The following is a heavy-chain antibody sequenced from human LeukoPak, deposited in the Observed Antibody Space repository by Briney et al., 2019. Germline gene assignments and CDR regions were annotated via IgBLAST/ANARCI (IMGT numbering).Heavy chain of an antibody. CDR1: GGSISSSSYY. J-gene: IGHJ4*02. Sequence: SETLSLTCTVSGGSISSSSYYWGWIRQPPGKGLEWIGSIYYSGSTYYNPSLKSRVTISVDTSKNQFSLKLSSVTAADTAVYYCAKQAYDILTGYYKKDYWGQVTLVTVSS. CDR3: AKQAYDILTGYYKKDY. CDR2: IYYSGST. D-gene: IGHD3-9*01. V-gene: IGHV4-39*01.